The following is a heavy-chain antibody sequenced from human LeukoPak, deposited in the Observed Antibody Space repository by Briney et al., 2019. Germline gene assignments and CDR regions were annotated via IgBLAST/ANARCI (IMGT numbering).Heavy chain of an antibody. CDR3: ARGRKMQQWLVRNEYNWFDP. V-gene: IGHV3-7*01. J-gene: IGHJ5*02. D-gene: IGHD6-19*01. Sequence: PGGSLRLSCAASGFTFSNYWMGWVRQAPGKRPEWVANMNIDGSEKYYADSVKGRFSISRDNARNSVYLQMASLRVEDTAVYYCARGRKMQQWLVRNEYNWFDPWGQGTLVTVSS. CDR2: MNIDGSEK. CDR1: GFTFSNYW.